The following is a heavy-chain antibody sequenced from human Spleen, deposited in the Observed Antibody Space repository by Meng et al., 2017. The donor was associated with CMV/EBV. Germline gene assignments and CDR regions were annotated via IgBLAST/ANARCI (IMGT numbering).Heavy chain of an antibody. D-gene: IGHD2-2*01. V-gene: IGHV3-48*03. CDR1: GSTFSSYE. CDR3: ATTRYCSSTNCPAGGY. Sequence: GGSLRLSCAASGSTFSSYEMNWVRQAPGKGLEWVSFISSSGSTIYYADSVKGRFTISRANARNSLFLQMNSLRAEDTAVYYCATTRYCSSTNCPAGGYWGQGTLVTVSS. J-gene: IGHJ4*02. CDR2: ISSSGSTI.